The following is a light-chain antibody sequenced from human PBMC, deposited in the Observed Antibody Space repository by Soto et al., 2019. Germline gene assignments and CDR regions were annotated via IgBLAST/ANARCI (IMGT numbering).Light chain of an antibody. CDR3: QQYNNWPPWT. CDR2: GAS. CDR1: QSVSSN. V-gene: IGKV3-15*01. J-gene: IGKJ1*01. Sequence: EIVMTQSPATLSVSPGERATLSCSASQSVSSNLARYQQKPGQAPRLLIYGASTRATGIPARFSGSGSGTEFTLTISSLQSEDFAVYYCQQYNNWPPWTFGQGTKVEIK.